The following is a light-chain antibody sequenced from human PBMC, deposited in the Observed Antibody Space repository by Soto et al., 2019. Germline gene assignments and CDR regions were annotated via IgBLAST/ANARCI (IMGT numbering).Light chain of an antibody. CDR3: QQIDHSPIYT. Sequence: DIQMTQSPSSLSASVGDRVTITCRASQSIGTSLNWYQQKPGEAPKLLIYAASSLQSGVPSRFSGSGSGTEFTLTISSLQPEDFATYYCQQIDHSPIYTFGQGTDLEIK. CDR2: AAS. J-gene: IGKJ2*01. CDR1: QSIGTS. V-gene: IGKV1-39*01.